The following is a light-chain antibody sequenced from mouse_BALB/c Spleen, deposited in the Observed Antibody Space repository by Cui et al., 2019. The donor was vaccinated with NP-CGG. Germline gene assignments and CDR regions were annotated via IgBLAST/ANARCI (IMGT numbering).Light chain of an antibody. CDR2: GTN. J-gene: IGLJ1*01. Sequence: AVVIKESAVTTSPGETVTLTCRSSTGAVTTSNYANWVQEKPDHLFTGLIGGTNNRAPGVPARFSGSLIGDKAALTITGTQTEDEAIYFCALWYSNHWVFGGGTKLTVL. V-gene: IGLV1*01. CDR3: ALWYSNHWV. CDR1: TGAVTTSNY.